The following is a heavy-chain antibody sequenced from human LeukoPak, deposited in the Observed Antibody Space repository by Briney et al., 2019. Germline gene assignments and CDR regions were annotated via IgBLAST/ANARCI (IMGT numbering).Heavy chain of an antibody. J-gene: IGHJ4*02. Sequence: GGSLRLSCAASGFTFSNAWMSWVRQAPGKGLEWVGRIKSKTDGGTTDYAAPVKGRFTISRDDSKNTLYLQMNSLKTEDTAVYYCTILPYYYGSGSYGVVDYWGQGTLVTVSS. D-gene: IGHD3-10*01. CDR3: TILPYYYGSGSYGVVDY. V-gene: IGHV3-15*01. CDR1: GFTFSNAW. CDR2: IKSKTDGGTT.